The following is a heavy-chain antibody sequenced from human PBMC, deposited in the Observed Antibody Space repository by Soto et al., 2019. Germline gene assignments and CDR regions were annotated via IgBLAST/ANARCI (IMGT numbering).Heavy chain of an antibody. Sequence: SQTLSLTCAISGDSVSSNSAAWNWIRQSPSRGLEWLGRTYYRSKWYNDYAVSVKSRITINPDTSKSQFSLQLNSVTPEDTAVYYCARDTYYYDSSGYYITSRYYFDYWGQGTLVTVPS. V-gene: IGHV6-1*01. J-gene: IGHJ4*02. D-gene: IGHD3-22*01. CDR2: TYYRSKWYN. CDR1: GDSVSSNSAA. CDR3: ARDTYYYDSSGYYITSRYYFDY.